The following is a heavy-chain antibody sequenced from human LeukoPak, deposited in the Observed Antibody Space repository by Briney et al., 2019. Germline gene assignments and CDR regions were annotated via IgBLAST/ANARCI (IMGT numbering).Heavy chain of an antibody. CDR1: GFTFSDYY. Sequence: PGGSLRLSCAASGFTFSDYYMSWIRQAPGKGLEWVSYISSSSTYTKYADSVKGRFTVSRDNAKNSLYLQMNSLRAEDTAVYYCAREVGGYYDTSGYLYFDYWGQGTLVTVSS. V-gene: IGHV3-11*06. CDR3: AREVGGYYDTSGYLYFDY. CDR2: ISSSSTYT. D-gene: IGHD3-22*01. J-gene: IGHJ4*02.